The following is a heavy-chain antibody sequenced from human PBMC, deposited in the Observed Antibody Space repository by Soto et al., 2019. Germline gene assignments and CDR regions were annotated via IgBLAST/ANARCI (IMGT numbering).Heavy chain of an antibody. CDR2: ITDNGGDA. CDR3: ARGSTESYPGSRIFDF. V-gene: IGHV3-23*01. D-gene: IGHD3-10*01. CDR1: GLTFGSRA. Sequence: VQLLESGGDLKQPGGSLRLSCVASGLTFGSRAMSWVRQAPGEGLQWVATITDNGGDAKYADSVRGRFVISRDNSKKTLDLQMTSLTAEDSAMYFCARGSTESYPGSRIFDFWGRGTLVTVSS. J-gene: IGHJ4*02.